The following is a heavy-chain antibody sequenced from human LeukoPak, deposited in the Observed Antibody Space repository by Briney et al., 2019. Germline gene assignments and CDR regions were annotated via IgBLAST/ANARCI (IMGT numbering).Heavy chain of an antibody. CDR3: ARDTSYYDKSLTY. CDR1: EYTFTAYY. J-gene: IGHJ4*02. CDR2: INPNSGGT. D-gene: IGHD3-22*01. V-gene: IGHV1-2*02. Sequence: ASVKVSCKASEYTFTAYYIHWVRQAPGQGLEWMGWINPNSGGTNYAQKFQGRVTITRDTSITTAYMELSRLGSDDTAVYYCARDTSYYDKSLTYWGQGTLVTVSS.